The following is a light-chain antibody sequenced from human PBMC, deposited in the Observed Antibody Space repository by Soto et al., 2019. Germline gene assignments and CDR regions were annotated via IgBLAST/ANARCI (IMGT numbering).Light chain of an antibody. CDR1: QSVTGDK. CDR2: GRS. J-gene: IGKJ2*01. V-gene: IGKV3-20*01. CDR3: QQYGNSPFT. Sequence: EIVLTQSPGPLSLSPGNSAALSCRASQSVTGDKVAWCPQRPGQAPRLLIYGRSTRATDIPARFRGSGSGTDYTLTINRLEPEDFALYYCQQYGNSPFTFGQGTKLEI.